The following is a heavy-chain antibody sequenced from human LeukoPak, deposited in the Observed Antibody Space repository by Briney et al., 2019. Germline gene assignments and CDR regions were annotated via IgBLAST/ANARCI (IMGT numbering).Heavy chain of an antibody. CDR3: ATNSYFDY. CDR1: GYSFTSYW. J-gene: IGHJ4*02. D-gene: IGHD1-1*01. Sequence: GESLKISCKGSGYSFTSYWISWVRQMPGKGLEWMGRIDPSDSYTDYSPSLQGHVTISAGKSISTAYLQWRSLKASDTAMYYCATNSYFDYWGQGTLVTVSS. V-gene: IGHV5-10-1*01. CDR2: IDPSDSYT.